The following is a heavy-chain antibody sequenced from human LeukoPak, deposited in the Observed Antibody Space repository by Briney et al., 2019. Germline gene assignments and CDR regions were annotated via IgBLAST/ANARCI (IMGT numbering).Heavy chain of an antibody. CDR1: GFTFSSYA. V-gene: IGHV3-23*01. CDR3: AKGSYYDSSGSFYFDY. D-gene: IGHD3-22*01. Sequence: GGSLRLSCAASGFTFSSYAMSWVRQAPGKGLEWVSGVSGSGDNTYYADSVKGRFTISRDNSKNTLHVQVNSLGTEDTAAYYCAKGSYYDSSGSFYFDYWGQGTLVTVSS. CDR2: VSGSGDNT. J-gene: IGHJ4*02.